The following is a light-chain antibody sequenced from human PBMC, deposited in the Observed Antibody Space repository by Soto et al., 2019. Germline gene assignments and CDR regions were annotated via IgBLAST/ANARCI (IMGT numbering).Light chain of an antibody. J-gene: IGKJ4*01. Sequence: EIVLTQSPATLSLSPGERATLSCRASQSVSSSLAWYQQKPGQAPRLLIYDASNRATGIPARFSGSGSGTDFTLTISSLEPEDLAVYYCQQYDTSPLTFGGGTKVDIK. CDR1: QSVSSS. CDR2: DAS. CDR3: QQYDTSPLT. V-gene: IGKV3-11*01.